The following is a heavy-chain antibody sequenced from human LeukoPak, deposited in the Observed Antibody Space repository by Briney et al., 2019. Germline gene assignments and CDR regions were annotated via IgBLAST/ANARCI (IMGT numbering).Heavy chain of an antibody. V-gene: IGHV3-30-3*01. Sequence: PGGSLRLSCAASXFTXXXXXXXWVRQAPGXGXXXXXVISYDGSNKYYADSVKGRFTISRDNSKNTLYLQMNSLRAEDTAVYYCARTDYGDYASYFDYWGQGTLVTVSS. J-gene: IGHJ4*02. CDR2: ISYDGSNK. CDR1: XFTXXXXX. CDR3: ARTDYGDYASYFDY. D-gene: IGHD4-17*01.